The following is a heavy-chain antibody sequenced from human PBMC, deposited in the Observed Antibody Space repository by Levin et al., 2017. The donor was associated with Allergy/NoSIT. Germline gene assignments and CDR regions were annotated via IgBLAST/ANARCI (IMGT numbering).Heavy chain of an antibody. J-gene: IGHJ6*02. CDR1: GGTFSSYA. CDR2: IIPIFGTA. CDR3: ARDEGDCSSTSCYTNYYYGMDV. Sequence: GASVKVSCKASGGTFSSYAISWVRQAPGQGLEWMGGIIPIFGTANYAQKFQGRVTITADKSTSTAYMELSSLRSEDTAVYYCARDEGDCSSTSCYTNYYYGMDVWGQGTTVTVSS. V-gene: IGHV1-69*06. D-gene: IGHD2-2*02.